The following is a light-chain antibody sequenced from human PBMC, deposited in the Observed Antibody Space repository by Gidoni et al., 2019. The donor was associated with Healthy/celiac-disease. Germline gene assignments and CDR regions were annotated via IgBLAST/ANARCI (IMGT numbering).Light chain of an antibody. J-gene: IGLJ3*02. CDR1: STNIGAGYD. CDR3: QSYDSSFWV. V-gene: IGLV1-40*01. Sequence: QYVLTQPPSVSGAPAQRVTIAGTGSSTNIGAGYDVHWYQQLPGTAPKLLIYGNSNRPSGVPDRFSGSKSGTSASLAIPGLQAEDDAYYYCQSYDSSFWVFGAGTKLTVL. CDR2: GNS.